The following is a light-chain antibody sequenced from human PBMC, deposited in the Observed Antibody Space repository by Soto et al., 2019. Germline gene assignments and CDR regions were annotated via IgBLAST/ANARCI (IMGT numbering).Light chain of an antibody. V-gene: IGKV1-27*01. Sequence: DIQMTQSPPSLSASVGDRVTITCRASQGIEGFLAWYQQKPGTAPKLLVYGTSTLQVGVPSRFSGSGWGTDFTLTISSVQPEDVATYYCHKYNKAPWTFGQGTKV. CDR1: QGIEGF. CDR2: GTS. J-gene: IGKJ1*01. CDR3: HKYNKAPWT.